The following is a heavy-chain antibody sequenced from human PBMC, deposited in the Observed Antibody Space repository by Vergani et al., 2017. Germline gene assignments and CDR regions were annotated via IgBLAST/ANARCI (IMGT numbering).Heavy chain of an antibody. CDR3: ARILSSSSYWFDP. V-gene: IGHV1-2*02. CDR2: INPNSGGP. D-gene: IGHD6-6*01. J-gene: IGHJ5*02. CDR1: GYTLTGYY. Sequence: QVQLVQSGAEVKKPGASVKVSCKASGYTLTGYYMHWVRQAPGQGLEWMGWINPNSGGPNYAQKFQGRITMTRDTSIGTAYMELSRLRSDDTAVYYCARILSSSSYWFDPWGQGTLVTVSS.